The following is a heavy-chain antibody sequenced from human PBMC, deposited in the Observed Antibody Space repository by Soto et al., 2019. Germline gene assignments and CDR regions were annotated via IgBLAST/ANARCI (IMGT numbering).Heavy chain of an antibody. CDR1: GYTFTDYY. Sequence: GASVKVSCKASGYTFTDYYLNWVRQAPGQGLEWMGWINPHSGGTNYAQKFQGRVTMTRDTSINTAYMDLSSLRSDDTAVYFCARAHYYDSWNNYFDYWGQGALVTVS. D-gene: IGHD3-22*01. CDR3: ARAHYYDSWNNYFDY. CDR2: INPHSGGT. J-gene: IGHJ4*02. V-gene: IGHV1-2*02.